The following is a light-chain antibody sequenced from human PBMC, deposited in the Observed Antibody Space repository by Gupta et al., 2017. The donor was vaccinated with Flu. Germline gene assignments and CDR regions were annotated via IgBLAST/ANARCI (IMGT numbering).Light chain of an antibody. CDR3: SSDAGSTNVKV. Sequence: VTISCTGTSSDVGGYNYVSWYQQYPGKAPKLLIYEVSSRPSGVPDRFSGSKSGNTASLTVSGLRAEDEADYYCSSDAGSTNVKVFGGGTKLTVL. CDR2: EVS. CDR1: SSDVGGYNY. V-gene: IGLV2-8*01. J-gene: IGLJ3*02.